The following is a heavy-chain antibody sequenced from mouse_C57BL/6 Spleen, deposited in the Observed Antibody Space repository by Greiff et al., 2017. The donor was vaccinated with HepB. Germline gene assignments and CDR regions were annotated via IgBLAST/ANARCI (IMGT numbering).Heavy chain of an antibody. J-gene: IGHJ1*03. CDR1: GFTFSDYG. D-gene: IGHD2-4*01. Sequence: EVQLQESGGGLVKPGGSLKLSCAASGFTFSDYGMHWVRQAPEKGLEWVAYISSGSSTIYYADTVKGRFTISRDHAKNTLFLQMTSLRSEDTAMYYCARGLRRTDWYFDVWGTGTTVTVSS. V-gene: IGHV5-17*01. CDR2: ISSGSSTI. CDR3: ARGLRRTDWYFDV.